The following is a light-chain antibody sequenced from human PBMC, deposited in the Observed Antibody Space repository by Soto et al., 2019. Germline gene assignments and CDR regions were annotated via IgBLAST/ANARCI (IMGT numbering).Light chain of an antibody. CDR1: SSDVGGYDY. V-gene: IGLV2-14*01. Sequence: QSVLTQPASVSGSPGQSITIPCTGTSSDVGGYDYVSWYQLHPGKAPKLMVFEVNNRPSGVSYRFSGSKSGNTASLTISGLQAEDEADYFCSSYSISTAYLFGTGTKLTVL. CDR3: SSYSISTAYL. J-gene: IGLJ1*01. CDR2: EVN.